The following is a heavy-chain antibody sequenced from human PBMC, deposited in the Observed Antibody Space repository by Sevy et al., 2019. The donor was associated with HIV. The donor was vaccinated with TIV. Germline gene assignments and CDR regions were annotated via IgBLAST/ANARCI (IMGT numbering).Heavy chain of an antibody. CDR3: ARDLPPSATTVPHFDC. J-gene: IGHJ4*02. V-gene: IGHV3-48*03. CDR1: GFSFSSYE. D-gene: IGHD4-17*01. Sequence: GRSLRLSCAASGFSFSSYEMNWVRQAPGKGLEWVSYISNSGTTISYSDSVRGRFTISRDNARNLLYLQMNSLRAEDTAVYFCARDLPPSATTVPHFDCWGQGTLVTVSS. CDR2: ISNSGTTI.